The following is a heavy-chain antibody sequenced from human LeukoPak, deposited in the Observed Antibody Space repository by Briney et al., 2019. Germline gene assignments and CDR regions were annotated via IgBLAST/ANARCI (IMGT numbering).Heavy chain of an antibody. V-gene: IGHV3-30*02. CDR1: GFTFSSYG. J-gene: IGHJ4*02. D-gene: IGHD2-2*01. Sequence: GGSLRLSCAASGFTFSSYGMHWVRQAPGKGLEWVAFIRYDGSNKYYADSVKGRFTISRDNSKNTLYLQMNSLRAEDTAVYYCAKEAIPAAMRGYYFDYWGQGTLVTVSS. CDR3: AKEAIPAAMRGYYFDY. CDR2: IRYDGSNK.